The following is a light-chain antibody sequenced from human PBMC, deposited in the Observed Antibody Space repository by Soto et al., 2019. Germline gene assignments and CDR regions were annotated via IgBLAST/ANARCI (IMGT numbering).Light chain of an antibody. CDR1: SSNNGAGYD. Sequence: QSVLAQPPSVSGARGQRVTMSCTGSSSNNGAGYDVHWYQQLPGTAPKLLIYGNSNRPSGVPDRFSGSKSGTSASLAITGLQAEDEADYYCQSYDSSLSGSVVFGGGTKLTVL. J-gene: IGLJ2*01. V-gene: IGLV1-40*01. CDR3: QSYDSSLSGSVV. CDR2: GNS.